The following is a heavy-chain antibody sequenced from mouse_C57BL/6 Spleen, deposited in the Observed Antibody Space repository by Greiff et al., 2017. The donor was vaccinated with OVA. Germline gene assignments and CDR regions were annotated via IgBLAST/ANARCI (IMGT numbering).Heavy chain of an antibody. CDR2: IYPGDGDT. D-gene: IGHD1-1*01. J-gene: IGHJ2*01. CDR1: GYAFSSYW. CDR3: ARDYYGSSDLDY. V-gene: IGHV1-80*01. Sequence: VQLQQSGAELVKPGASVKISCKASGYAFSSYWMNWVKQRPGKGLEWIGQIYPGDGDTNYNGKFKGKATLTADNSSSTAYMQLSSLTSEDSAVYFCARDYYGSSDLDYWGKGTTLTVSS.